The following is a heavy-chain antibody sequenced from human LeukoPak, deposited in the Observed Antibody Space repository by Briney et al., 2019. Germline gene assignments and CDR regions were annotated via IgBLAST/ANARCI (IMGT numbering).Heavy chain of an antibody. J-gene: IGHJ5*02. CDR1: GCSFSSYY. Sequence: PSETLSLTCTVSGCSFSSYYWSWIRQPPGKGLEWIGYIYYSGSTNYNPSLKSRVTISVDTSKNQFPLKLSSVTAADTAVYYCARLVATSSWFDPWGQGTLVTVSS. CDR3: ARLVATSSWFDP. CDR2: IYYSGST. D-gene: IGHD5-12*01. V-gene: IGHV4-59*08.